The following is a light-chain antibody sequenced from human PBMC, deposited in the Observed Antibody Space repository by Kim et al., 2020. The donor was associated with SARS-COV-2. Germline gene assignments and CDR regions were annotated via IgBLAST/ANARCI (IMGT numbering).Light chain of an antibody. V-gene: IGKV3-11*01. CDR3: QQRRNLIS. CDR2: DAS. CDR1: QSVGNS. Sequence: SLSPGESDTLSCRASQSVGNSLAWYQQKPGQAPRLVIYDASNRATGIPVRFSGGGSGTDFTLTISSLEPDDFAVYYCQQRRNLISFGQGTRLEIK. J-gene: IGKJ5*01.